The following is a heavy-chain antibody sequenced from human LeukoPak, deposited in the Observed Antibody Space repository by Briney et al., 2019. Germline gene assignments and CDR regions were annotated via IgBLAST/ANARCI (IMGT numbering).Heavy chain of an antibody. Sequence: GSLRLSCAASGFTFSNAWMNWVRQAPGKGLEWIGRIHTSGTTYYNPSLKSRLMMSVDTSKNQFSLRLTSVTAADTAVYYCARGDFYDGGGRNWFDPWGQGTLVIVSS. J-gene: IGHJ5*02. D-gene: IGHD3-16*01. CDR1: GFTFSNAW. V-gene: IGHV4-4*07. CDR3: ARGDFYDGGGRNWFDP. CDR2: IHTSGTT.